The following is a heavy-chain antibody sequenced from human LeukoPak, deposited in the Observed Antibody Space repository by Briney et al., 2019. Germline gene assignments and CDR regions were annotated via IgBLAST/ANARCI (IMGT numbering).Heavy chain of an antibody. CDR1: GFTFTNAW. J-gene: IGHJ4*02. D-gene: IGHD3-22*01. Sequence: GGSLRLSCAASGFTFTNAWMSWVRQAPGQGLEWISLIKSKTFGGTTDYAAPVKGRFTISRDESKNTLFLQMDSLKPEDTAVYYFTTVGLLGYYDSRGYYYFDYWGQGALVTVSS. CDR3: TTVGLLGYYDSRGYYYFDY. V-gene: IGHV3-15*01. CDR2: IKSKTFGGTT.